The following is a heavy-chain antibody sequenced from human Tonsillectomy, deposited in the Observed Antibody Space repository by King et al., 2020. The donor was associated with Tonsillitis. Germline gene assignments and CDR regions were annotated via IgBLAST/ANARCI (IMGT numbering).Heavy chain of an antibody. CDR3: ARAQEDYFFDY. CDR1: GFTFSSYW. Sequence: VQLVESGGGLVQPGGSLRLSCAASGFTFSSYWMHWVRQAPGKGPVWVSRINNDGSGTCYVDSVKGRFTISRDNAKNTVYLQVNSLRAEDTAVYYCARAQEDYFFDYWGQGTLVTVSS. D-gene: IGHD3/OR15-3a*01. CDR2: INNDGSGT. J-gene: IGHJ4*02. V-gene: IGHV3-74*01.